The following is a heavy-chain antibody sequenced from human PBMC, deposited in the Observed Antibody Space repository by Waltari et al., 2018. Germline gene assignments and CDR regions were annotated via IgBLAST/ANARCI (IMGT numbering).Heavy chain of an antibody. CDR2: ISYDGSNK. CDR3: ARASIGYDFWSGYEDY. Sequence: VRQAPGKGLEWVAVISYDGSNKYYADSVKGRFTISRDNSKNTLYLQMNSLRAEDTAVYYCARASIGYDFWSGYEDYWGQGTLVTVSS. V-gene: IGHV3-30-3*01. D-gene: IGHD3-3*01. J-gene: IGHJ4*02.